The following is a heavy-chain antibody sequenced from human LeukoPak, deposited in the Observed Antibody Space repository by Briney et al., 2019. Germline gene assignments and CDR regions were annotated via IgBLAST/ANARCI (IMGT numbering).Heavy chain of an antibody. CDR3: ARESSSSWYVS. CDR1: GGTISNYV. J-gene: IGHJ4*02. CDR2: IIPIFTTA. V-gene: IGHV1-69*05. Sequence: SVKVSCKAAGGTISNYVISWVRQAPGQGLEWMGGIIPIFTTANYAQKFQGRVTITRDTSASTAYMELSSLRSEDTAVYYCARESSSSWYVSWGQGTLVTVSS. D-gene: IGHD6-13*01.